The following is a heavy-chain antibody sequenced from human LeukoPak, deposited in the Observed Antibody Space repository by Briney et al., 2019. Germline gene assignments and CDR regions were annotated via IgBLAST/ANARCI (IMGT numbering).Heavy chain of an antibody. CDR1: GFTFSSYW. CDR2: TKQDGGEK. V-gene: IGHV3-7*01. Sequence: PGGSLRLSCAASGFTFSSYWMTWVRQAPGKGLEWVANTKQDGGEKYYVDSVKGRFTISRDNAKNSLYLQMDSLGVEDTAVYYCARDRMGDCSGGSCYNGFDYWGQGTLVTVSS. J-gene: IGHJ4*02. CDR3: ARDRMGDCSGGSCYNGFDY. D-gene: IGHD2-15*01.